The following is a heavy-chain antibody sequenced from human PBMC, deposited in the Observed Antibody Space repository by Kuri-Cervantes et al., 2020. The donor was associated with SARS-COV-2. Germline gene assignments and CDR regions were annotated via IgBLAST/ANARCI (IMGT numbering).Heavy chain of an antibody. CDR2: IGTAGDT. D-gene: IGHD3-10*01. J-gene: IGHJ3*02. V-gene: IGHV3-13*01. Sequence: GGSLRLSCAASGFTFSSYDMHWVRQATGKGLEWVSAIGTAGDTYYPGSVKGRFTISRHNSKNTLYLQINSLRAEDTAVYYCARGGVGYDRGLAFDIWGQGTMVTVSS. CDR1: GFTFSSYD. CDR3: ARGGVGYDRGLAFDI.